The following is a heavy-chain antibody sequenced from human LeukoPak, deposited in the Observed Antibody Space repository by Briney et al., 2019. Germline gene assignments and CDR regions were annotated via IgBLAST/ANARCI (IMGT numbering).Heavy chain of an antibody. Sequence: ASVKVSCKASGYTFTGYYMHWVRQAPGQGLEWMGWINPNSGGTNYAQKFQGRVTMTRDTSISTAYMELSRLRSDDTAVYYCATSRDGYSFHYFDYWGQGTLVTVSS. D-gene: IGHD5-24*01. V-gene: IGHV1-2*02. CDR2: INPNSGGT. CDR1: GYTFTGYY. J-gene: IGHJ4*02. CDR3: ATSRDGYSFHYFDY.